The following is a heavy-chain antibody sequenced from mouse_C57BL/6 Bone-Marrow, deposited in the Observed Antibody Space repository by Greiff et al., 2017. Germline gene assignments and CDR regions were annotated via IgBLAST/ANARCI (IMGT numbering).Heavy chain of an antibody. CDR1: GYSITSGYY. D-gene: IGHD1-1*01. Sequence: ESGPGLVKPSQSLSLTCSVTGYSITSGYYWNWIRQFPGNKLEWMGYISYDGSNNYNPSLKNRISITRDTSKNQFFLKVNSVTTEDTATYYCARIPTTVVDYWGQGTTLTVSS. V-gene: IGHV3-6*01. CDR3: ARIPTTVVDY. J-gene: IGHJ2*01. CDR2: ISYDGSN.